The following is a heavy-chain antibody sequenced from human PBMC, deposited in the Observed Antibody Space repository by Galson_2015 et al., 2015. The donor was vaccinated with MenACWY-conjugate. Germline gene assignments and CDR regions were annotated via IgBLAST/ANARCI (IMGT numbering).Heavy chain of an antibody. J-gene: IGHJ6*03. D-gene: IGHD2-21*01. CDR1: AFTFSNAY. V-gene: IGHV3-15*01. Sequence: SLRLSCAGSAFTFSNAYMSWVRQAPGKGLECVGRIKSQTDGGKIDYAAPVKGRFTISRDDSKNTLYLQMNSLKIEDTAVYYCTTLNPAAWGGLLFHFHMDVWGKGTTVTVSS. CDR2: IKSQTDGGKI. CDR3: TTLNPAAWGGLLFHFHMDV.